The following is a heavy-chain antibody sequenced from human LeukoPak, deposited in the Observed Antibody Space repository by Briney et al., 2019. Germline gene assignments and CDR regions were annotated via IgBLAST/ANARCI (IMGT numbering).Heavy chain of an antibody. CDR1: GYTFTAYY. D-gene: IGHD6-19*01. CDR2: MNPNSGNT. Sequence: GASVKVSCKASGYTFTAYYIHWVRQAPGQGLEWMGWMNPNSGNTGYAQKFQGRVTMTRNTSISTAYMELSSLRSEDTAVYYCARGVEQWLVWGQGTLVTVSS. J-gene: IGHJ4*02. V-gene: IGHV1-8*02. CDR3: ARGVEQWLV.